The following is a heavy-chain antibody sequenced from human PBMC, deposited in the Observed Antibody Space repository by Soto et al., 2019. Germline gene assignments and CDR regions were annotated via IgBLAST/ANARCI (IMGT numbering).Heavy chain of an antibody. CDR1: GFAFSYYG. D-gene: IGHD4-17*01. Sequence: QVQLEESGGGVVQPGRSLRLSCTASGFAFSYYGMHWVRQAPGKGLEWVAIIFYDGSHKYYADSVKGRFTISRDNSRNTVELQMNSLRAEDTATYFCARRRSTVTTPWFYHGMDVWGRGTTVTVSS. V-gene: IGHV3-33*01. CDR3: ARRRSTVTTPWFYHGMDV. J-gene: IGHJ6*02. CDR2: IFYDGSHK.